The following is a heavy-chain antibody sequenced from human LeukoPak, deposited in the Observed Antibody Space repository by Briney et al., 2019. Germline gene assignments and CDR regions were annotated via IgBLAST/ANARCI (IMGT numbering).Heavy chain of an antibody. CDR1: GYSISSGYY. J-gene: IGHJ5*02. D-gene: IGHD2-2*01. CDR3: ARGEGYCSSTSCPDNWFDP. V-gene: IGHV4-38-2*01. CDR2: IYHSGST. Sequence: PSETLSLTCAVSGYSISSGYYWGWIRQPPGQGLEWIGSIYHSGSTYYNPSLKSRVTISVDTSKNQFSLKLSSVTAADTAVYYCARGEGYCSSTSCPDNWFDPWGQGTLVTVSS.